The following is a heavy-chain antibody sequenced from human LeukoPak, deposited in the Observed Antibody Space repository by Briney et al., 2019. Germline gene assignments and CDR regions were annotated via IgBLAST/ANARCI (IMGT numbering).Heavy chain of an antibody. CDR1: GFTFSSYA. Sequence: GRSLRLSCAASGFTFSSYAMHWVRQAPGKGLEWVAVTSYDGSNKYYADSVKGRFTISRDNSKNTLYLQMNSLRAEDTAVYYCARDFTPEYYYGMDVWGQGTTVTVSS. CDR2: TSYDGSNK. CDR3: ARDFTPEYYYGMDV. J-gene: IGHJ6*02. V-gene: IGHV3-30-3*01.